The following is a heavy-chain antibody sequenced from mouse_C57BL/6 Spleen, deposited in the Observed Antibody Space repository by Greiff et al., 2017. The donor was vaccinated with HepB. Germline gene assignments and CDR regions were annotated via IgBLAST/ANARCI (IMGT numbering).Heavy chain of an antibody. V-gene: IGHV5-16*01. CDR3: ARDDDGYYAMVY. J-gene: IGHJ4*01. D-gene: IGHD2-3*01. CDR2: INYDGSST. Sequence: EVKVVESEGGLVQPGSSMKLSCTASGFTFSDYYMAWVRQVPEKGLEWVANINYDGSSTYYLDSLKSRFIISRDNAKNILYLQMSSLKSEDTATYYCARDDDGYYAMVYWGQGTSVTVSS. CDR1: GFTFSDYY.